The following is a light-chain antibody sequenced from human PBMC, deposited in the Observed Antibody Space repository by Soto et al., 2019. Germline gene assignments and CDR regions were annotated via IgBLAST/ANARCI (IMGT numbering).Light chain of an antibody. CDR3: QQYESYSPLT. CDR2: DAY. V-gene: IGKV1-5*01. CDR1: QSIRSW. Sequence: DIQMTQSPSILSASVGDRVTITCRASQSIRSWLAWYRQKPGKPPKLLIYDAYSLESGVPSRFSGRRSGTEFTLTIAGLQPEDFATYYCQQYESYSPLTFGGGTKVEIK. J-gene: IGKJ4*01.